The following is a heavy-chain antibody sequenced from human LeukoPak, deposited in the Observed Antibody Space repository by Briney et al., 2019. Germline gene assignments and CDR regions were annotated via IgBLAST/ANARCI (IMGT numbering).Heavy chain of an antibody. CDR2: IRYDGSNK. CDR3: AHIVVAATNSDY. V-gene: IGHV3-30*02. Sequence: GGSLRLSCAASGFTFSSYGMHWVRQAPGKGLEWVAFIRYDGSNKYYADSVKGRFTISRDNSKNTLYLQMNSLRAEDTAVYYCAHIVVAATNSDYWGQGTLVTASS. D-gene: IGHD2-15*01. J-gene: IGHJ4*02. CDR1: GFTFSSYG.